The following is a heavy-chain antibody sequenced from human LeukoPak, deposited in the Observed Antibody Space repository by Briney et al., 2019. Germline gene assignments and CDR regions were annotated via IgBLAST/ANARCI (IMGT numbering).Heavy chain of an antibody. V-gene: IGHV3-21*01. CDR1: GFPFSSYS. Sequence: GSLRLSCAASGFPFSSYSMNWVRQAPGKGLEWVSSISSSSSYIYYADSVKGRFTISRDNAKNSLYLQMNSLRAEDTAVYYCARDYYSGSYSIDYWGPGNPGHRLL. D-gene: IGHD1-26*01. CDR3: ARDYYSGSYSIDY. CDR2: ISSSSSYI. J-gene: IGHJ4*02.